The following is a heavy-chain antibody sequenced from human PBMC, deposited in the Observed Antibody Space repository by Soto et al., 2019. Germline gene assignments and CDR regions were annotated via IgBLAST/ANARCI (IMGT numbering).Heavy chain of an antibody. D-gene: IGHD3-10*01. V-gene: IGHV1-8*01. Sequence: WSSVKVSCKASGYTFTSYDINWVRQATGQGLEWMGWMNPNSGNTGYAQKFQGRVTMTRNTSISTAYMELSSLRSEDTAVYYCARSQGVLLWFGELLPPTYYYGMDVWGQGTTVTVSS. CDR3: ARSQGVLLWFGELLPPTYYYGMDV. J-gene: IGHJ6*02. CDR1: GYTFTSYD. CDR2: MNPNSGNT.